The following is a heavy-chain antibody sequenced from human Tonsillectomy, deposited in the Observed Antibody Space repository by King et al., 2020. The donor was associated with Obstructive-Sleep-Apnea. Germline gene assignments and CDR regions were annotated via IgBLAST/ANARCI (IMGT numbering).Heavy chain of an antibody. Sequence: QLQESGPGLVKPSETLSLTCTFSGGSISSSSYYWGWIRQPPGKGLGWIGSIYYSGSTYYNPSLTSRVTIAVDTSKNQFSLKLSSVTAADTAVYYCARNTHWFDPWGQGTLVTVSS. D-gene: IGHD2-15*01. CDR2: IYYSGST. CDR1: GGSISSSSYY. J-gene: IGHJ5*02. V-gene: IGHV4-39*07. CDR3: ARNTHWFDP.